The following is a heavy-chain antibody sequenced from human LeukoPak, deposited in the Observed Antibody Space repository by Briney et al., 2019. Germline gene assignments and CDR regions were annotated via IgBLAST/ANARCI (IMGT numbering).Heavy chain of an antibody. CDR1: GGXVSSGSYY. CDR3: ARDRVGAVYYYGMDV. J-gene: IGHJ6*02. V-gene: IGHV4-61*01. Sequence: SETLSLTCTVSGGXVSSGSYYWSWIRQPPGKGLEWIGYIYYSGSTNYNPSLKSRVTISVDTSKNQFSLKLSSVTAADTAVYYCARDRVGAVYYYGMDVWGQGTTVTVSS. CDR2: IYYSGST. D-gene: IGHD1-26*01.